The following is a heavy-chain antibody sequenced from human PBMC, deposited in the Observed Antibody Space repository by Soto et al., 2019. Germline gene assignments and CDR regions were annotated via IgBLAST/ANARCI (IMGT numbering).Heavy chain of an antibody. CDR1: GGSISSYY. D-gene: IGHD3-10*01. CDR2: IYTSGST. Sequence: QVQLQESGPGLVKPSETLSLTCTVSGGSISSYYWSWIRQPAGKGLEWIGRIYTSGSTNYNPSLKRRVTMSVDTTKNQFSLKLSSVTAADTAVYYCARDPGITMVREPPDPYYYYYGMDVWGQGTTVTVSS. CDR3: ARDPGITMVREPPDPYYYYYGMDV. V-gene: IGHV4-4*07. J-gene: IGHJ6*02.